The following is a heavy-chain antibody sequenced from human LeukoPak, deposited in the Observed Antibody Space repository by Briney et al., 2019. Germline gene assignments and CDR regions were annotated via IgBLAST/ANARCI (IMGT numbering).Heavy chain of an antibody. CDR1: GGSISSGSYY. CDR3: ARDRDSTMALDAFDI. J-gene: IGHJ3*02. D-gene: IGHD5-18*01. CDR2: IYTSGST. Sequence: SETLSLTCTVSGGSISSGSYYWSWIRQPAGKGLEWIGRIYTSGSTNYNPSLKSRVTISVDTSKNQFSLKLSSVTAADTAVYYCARDRDSTMALDAFDIWGQGTMVTVSS. V-gene: IGHV4-61*02.